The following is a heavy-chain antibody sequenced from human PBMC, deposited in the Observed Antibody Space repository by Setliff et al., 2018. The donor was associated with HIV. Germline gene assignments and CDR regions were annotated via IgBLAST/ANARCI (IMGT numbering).Heavy chain of an antibody. CDR1: GGSISSHY. CDR3: ARHKSQPYYFDY. Sequence: SETLSLTCTVSGGSISSHYWSWIRQPPGKGLEWIGHIYTSGSTNYNPSLKSRVTISVDTSKNQFSLKLSSVTAADTAVYYCARHKSQPYYFDYWGQGTLVTVSS. CDR2: IYTSGST. V-gene: IGHV4-59*08. J-gene: IGHJ4*02.